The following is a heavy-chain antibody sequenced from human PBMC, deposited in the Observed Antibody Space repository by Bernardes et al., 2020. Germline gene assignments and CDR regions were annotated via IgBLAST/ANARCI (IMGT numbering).Heavy chain of an antibody. CDR1: GYTFSSYV. CDR2: ISADNGNT. V-gene: IGHV1-18*01. J-gene: IGHJ4*02. D-gene: IGHD1-7*01. Sequence: ASVQVSCKASGYTFSSYVFIWVRQAPGQGLEWMGWISADNGNTNYAQNFQGRVTMTIDTSTRTAYMELESLTSDDTAVNYCARGRDWNYAFDYGSQGSLVTVSS. CDR3: ARGRDWNYAFDY.